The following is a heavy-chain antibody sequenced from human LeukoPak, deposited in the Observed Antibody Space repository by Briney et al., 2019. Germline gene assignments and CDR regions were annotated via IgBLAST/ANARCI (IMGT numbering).Heavy chain of an antibody. D-gene: IGHD2-21*02. Sequence: SETLSLTCAVYGGSFNNLYWSWVRQSPGKGLEWIGEVVHSGSTNYNPSLKSRVTISVDTSKNQFSLKLSSVTAADTAVYYCAKPLLPPALPRWRLVAKRGYAFDIWGQGTMVSVSS. CDR3: AKPLLPPALPRWRLVAKRGYAFDI. V-gene: IGHV4-34*12. J-gene: IGHJ3*02. CDR1: GGSFNNLY. CDR2: VVHSGST.